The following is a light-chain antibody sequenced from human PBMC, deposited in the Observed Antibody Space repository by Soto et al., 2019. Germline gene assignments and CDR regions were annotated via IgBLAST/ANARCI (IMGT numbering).Light chain of an antibody. CDR3: SSYTNSSNLL. CDR2: EVN. Sequence: QSVLTQPASVSGSPGQSITISCTGTSSDVGFYNYVSWYQQHPGKTPKLMIYEVNNRPSGVSNRFSGSKSGNTASLTISGLQAEDEADYYCSSYTNSSNLLLGNGTKVTVL. J-gene: IGLJ1*01. CDR1: SSDVGFYNY. V-gene: IGLV2-14*01.